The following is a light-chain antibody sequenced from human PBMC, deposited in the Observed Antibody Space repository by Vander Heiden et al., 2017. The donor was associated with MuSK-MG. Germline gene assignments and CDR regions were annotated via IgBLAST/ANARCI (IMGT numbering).Light chain of an antibody. J-gene: IGKJ5*01. CDR1: QGVSGRY. V-gene: IGKV3-20*01. CDR3: QQYGDPPITSPIT. CDR2: GAS. Sequence: GTLSCRASQGVSGRYLAWYQQKPGQAPRRLIYGASTRATGIPDRFSGSGCEKDFTLTISRLDPEDLAVYYCQQYGDPPITSPITFGQGTQLEIK.